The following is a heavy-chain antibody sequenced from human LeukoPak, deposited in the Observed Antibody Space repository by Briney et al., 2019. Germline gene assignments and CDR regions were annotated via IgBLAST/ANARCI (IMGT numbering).Heavy chain of an antibody. CDR1: GFSFSGYW. V-gene: IGHV3-74*01. Sequence: PGGSLRLSCVASGFSFSGYWMHWVRQAPGEGLVWVSRTNEYGSITDYADSVKGRFTISRDNSKNTVYLQMNSLRAEDTAVYYCAKDPGIVVEPAAFDYWGQGSLVTVSS. J-gene: IGHJ4*02. CDR2: TNEYGSIT. CDR3: AKDPGIVVEPAAFDY. D-gene: IGHD2-2*01.